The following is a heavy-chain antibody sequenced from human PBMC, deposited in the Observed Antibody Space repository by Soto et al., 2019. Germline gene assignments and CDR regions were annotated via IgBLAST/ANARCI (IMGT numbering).Heavy chain of an antibody. D-gene: IGHD3-10*01. CDR3: ARGRYGSGSYEVYGMDV. CDR2: MNPNSGNT. CDR1: GYTFTSYD. V-gene: IGHV1-8*01. Sequence: QVQLVQSGAEVKKPGASVKVSCKASGYTFTSYDINWVRQATGRGLEWMGWMNPNSGNTGYAQKFQGRVTMTRNTSISTAYMELSSLRSEDTAVYYCARGRYGSGSYEVYGMDVWGQGTTVTVSS. J-gene: IGHJ6*02.